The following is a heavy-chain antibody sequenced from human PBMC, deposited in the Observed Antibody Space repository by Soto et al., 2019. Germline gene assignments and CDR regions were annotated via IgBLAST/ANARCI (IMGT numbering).Heavy chain of an antibody. CDR3: AGGFVDSAMVQEGY. V-gene: IGHV3-33*01. J-gene: IGHJ4*02. Sequence: QVQLVESGGGVVQPGRSLRLSCAASGFTFSSYGMHWVRQAPGKGLEWVAVIWYDGSNKYYADSVKGRFTISRDNSKNTLDLQMNGLGADATAVYYCAGGFVDSAMVQEGYWGQGTLVTVSS. D-gene: IGHD5-18*01. CDR1: GFTFSSYG. CDR2: IWYDGSNK.